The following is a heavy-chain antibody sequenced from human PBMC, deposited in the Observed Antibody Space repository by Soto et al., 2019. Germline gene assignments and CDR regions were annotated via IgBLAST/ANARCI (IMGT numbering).Heavy chain of an antibody. CDR3: ARGWYYDFWSGYYTYLFDY. Sequence: SETLSPTCPVYDGSFSGYYWRWIRQPPGKGLEWIGEINHSGSTNYNPSLKSRVTISVDTSKNQFSLKLSSVTAADTAVYYCARGWYYDFWSGYYTYLFDYWGQGTLVTVSS. V-gene: IGHV4-34*01. D-gene: IGHD3-3*01. J-gene: IGHJ4*02. CDR2: INHSGST. CDR1: DGSFSGYY.